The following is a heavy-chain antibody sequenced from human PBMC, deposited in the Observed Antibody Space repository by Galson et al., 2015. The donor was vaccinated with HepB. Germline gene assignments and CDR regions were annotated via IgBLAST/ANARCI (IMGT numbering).Heavy chain of an antibody. CDR3: ARLVSISSISSSWVYYYGMDV. J-gene: IGHJ6*02. CDR2: IDPSDSYT. D-gene: IGHD6-13*01. CDR1: GYSFTSYW. V-gene: IGHV5-10-1*01. Sequence: QSGAEVKKPGESLRISCKGSGYSFTSYWISWVRQMPGKGLEWMGRIDPSDSYTNYSPSFQGHDTISADKSISTAYLQWSSLKASDTAMYYCARLVSISSISSSWVYYYGMDVWGQGTTVTVSS.